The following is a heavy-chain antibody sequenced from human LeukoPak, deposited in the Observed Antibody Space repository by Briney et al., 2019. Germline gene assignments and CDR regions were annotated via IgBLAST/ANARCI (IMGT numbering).Heavy chain of an antibody. V-gene: IGHV4-34*01. CDR3: ARGTQRRPAVAFDI. Sequence: PSETLSLTCAVYGGSFSGYYWSWIRQPPGKGLEWIGEINHSGSTNYNPSLKSRVTISVDTSKNQFSLKLSSVTAADTAVYYCARGTQRRPAVAFDIWGQGTMVTVSS. J-gene: IGHJ3*02. D-gene: IGHD6-19*01. CDR2: INHSGST. CDR1: GGSFSGYY.